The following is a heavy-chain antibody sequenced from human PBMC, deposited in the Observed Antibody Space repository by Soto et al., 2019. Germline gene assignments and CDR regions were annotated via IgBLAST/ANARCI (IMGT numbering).Heavy chain of an antibody. Sequence: SDTLSLTCTVSGGSISSGGYYWSWIRQHPGRGLEWIGYIYYSGSTYYNPSLKSRVTISVDTSKNQFSLKLSSVTAADTAVYYCARADYDSSGYYYYFDYWGQGTLVTVSS. V-gene: IGHV4-31*03. CDR2: IYYSGST. CDR3: ARADYDSSGYYYYFDY. CDR1: GGSISSGGYY. J-gene: IGHJ4*02. D-gene: IGHD3-22*01.